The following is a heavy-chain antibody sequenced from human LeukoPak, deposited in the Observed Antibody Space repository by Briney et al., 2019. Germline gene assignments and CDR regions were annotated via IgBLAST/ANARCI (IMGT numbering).Heavy chain of an antibody. V-gene: IGHV4-39*07. D-gene: IGHD4-11*01. CDR1: GGSISSSSYY. CDR2: IYYSGST. CDR3: ARMQYYYYGMDV. Sequence: NPSETLSLTCTVSGGSISSSSYYWGWIRQPPGKGLEWIGSIYYSGSTYYNPSLKSRVTISVDTSKNQFSLKLSSVTAADTAVYYCARMQYYYYGMDVWGQGTTVTVSS. J-gene: IGHJ6*02.